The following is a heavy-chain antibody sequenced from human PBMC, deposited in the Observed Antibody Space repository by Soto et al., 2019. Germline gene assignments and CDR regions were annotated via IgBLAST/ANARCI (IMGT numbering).Heavy chain of an antibody. CDR2: IYYSGST. D-gene: IGHD3-10*01. CDR3: ARGNNGSGRLRGYYSYYYMDV. CDR1: GGSISSSSYY. Sequence: QLQLQESGPGLVKPSETLSLTCTVSGGSISSSSYYWGWIRQPPGKGLEWIGRIYYSGSTYYNPSLKSRVTISVDSSRNQFSLKLSAVTAADTAVYYCARGNNGSGRLRGYYSYYYMDVWGKGTTVTLSS. J-gene: IGHJ6*03. V-gene: IGHV4-39*01.